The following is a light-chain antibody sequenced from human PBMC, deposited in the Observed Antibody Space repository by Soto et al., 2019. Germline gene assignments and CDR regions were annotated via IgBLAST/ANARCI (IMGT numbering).Light chain of an antibody. CDR1: QGIRTY. Sequence: IHLTQSASSLSASVGYRVTITCRASQGIRTYLAWYQQKPGKAPKLLIYSASTLQSGVPSRFSGSGSGTDFNLTISRLETEDFAIYYCQQYGGVPYTFGQGTKVDIK. CDR3: QQYGGVPYT. CDR2: SAS. J-gene: IGKJ2*01. V-gene: IGKV1-9*01.